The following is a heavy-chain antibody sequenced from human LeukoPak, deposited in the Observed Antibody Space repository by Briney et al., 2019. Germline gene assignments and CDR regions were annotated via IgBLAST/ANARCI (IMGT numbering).Heavy chain of an antibody. J-gene: IGHJ4*02. CDR3: ARGDGYNFYPFDY. D-gene: IGHD5-24*01. CDR2: IYTSGST. V-gene: IGHV4-61*02. Sequence: SQTLSLTXTVSGGSISSGSYYWSWIRQPAGKGLEWIGRIYTSGSTNYNPSLKSRVTISVDTSKTQFSLKLSSVTAADTAVYYCARGDGYNFYPFDYWGQGTLVTVSS. CDR1: GGSISSGSYY.